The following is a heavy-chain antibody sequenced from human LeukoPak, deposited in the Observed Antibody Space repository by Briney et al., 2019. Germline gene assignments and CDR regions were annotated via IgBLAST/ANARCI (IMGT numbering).Heavy chain of an antibody. Sequence: SVKVSCKASGGTFRNDALSWVRQAPGQGLEWMGSIIPIFVTTTYAQKFQGRVSITADDSTSTAYMELSSLRSEDTAVYYCARVRVDYYGSGSYYKVNDYWGQGTLVTVSS. J-gene: IGHJ4*02. CDR2: IIPIFVTT. CDR3: ARVRVDYYGSGSYYKVNDY. V-gene: IGHV1-69*15. CDR1: GGTFRNDA. D-gene: IGHD3-10*01.